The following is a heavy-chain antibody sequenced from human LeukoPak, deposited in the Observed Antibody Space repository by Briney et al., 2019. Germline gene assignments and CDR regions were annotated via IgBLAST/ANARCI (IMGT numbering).Heavy chain of an antibody. D-gene: IGHD6-19*01. V-gene: IGHV1-69*06. CDR2: IIPIFGTA. CDR3: ATGPPWYSSGWYYFDY. CDR1: GGTFSSYA. Sequence: SVKVSCKASGGTFSSYAISWVRQAPGQGLEWMGGIIPIFGTANYAQKFQGRVTMTGDTSTDTAYMELSSLRSEDTAVYYCATGPPWYSSGWYYFDYWGQGTLVTVSS. J-gene: IGHJ4*02.